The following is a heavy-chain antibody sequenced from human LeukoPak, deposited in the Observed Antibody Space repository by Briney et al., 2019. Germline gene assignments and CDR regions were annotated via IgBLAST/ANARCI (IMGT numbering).Heavy chain of an antibody. CDR2: VSYSGST. D-gene: IGHD3-22*01. J-gene: IGHJ5*01. CDR3: ARLWSFYYDSRGNWFDS. CDR1: GDSMNSNAYW. V-gene: IGHV4-39*01. Sequence: SETLSLTCSVTGDSMNSNAYWWGWVRQPPGKGLEWIGSVSYSGSTNYNPSLKSRVIISVDTSKNQVSLRLCSVTAADTAVYYCARLWSFYYDSRGNWFDSWYWGTLIPVSS.